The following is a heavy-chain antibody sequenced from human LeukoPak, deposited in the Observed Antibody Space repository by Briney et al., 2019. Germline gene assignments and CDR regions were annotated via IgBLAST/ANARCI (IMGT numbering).Heavy chain of an antibody. Sequence: SQTLSLTCAISGDSVSSPSAAWNWLRQSLSGGLEWLVRTYYRSKWYYEYRGSVRSRISINPETSKNQFSLHLNSVTPEDTAVYYCSREVAYCGDDCYSAEFDYWGQGILVTVSS. V-gene: IGHV6-1*01. CDR3: SREVAYCGDDCYSAEFDY. CDR2: TYYRSKWYY. J-gene: IGHJ4*02. CDR1: GDSVSSPSAA. D-gene: IGHD2-21*02.